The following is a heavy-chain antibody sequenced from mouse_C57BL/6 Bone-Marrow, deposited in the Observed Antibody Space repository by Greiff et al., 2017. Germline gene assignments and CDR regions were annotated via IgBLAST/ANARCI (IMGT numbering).Heavy chain of an antibody. CDR3: ARDYYGSSWYFDY. J-gene: IGHJ2*01. CDR2: INPNNGGT. V-gene: IGHV1-26*01. D-gene: IGHD1-1*01. CDR1: GYTFTDYY. Sequence: VQLQQSGPELVKPGASVKISCKASGYTFTDYYMNWVKQSHGQSLEWIGDINPNNGGTSYNQKLKGKATLTVDKSSSTAYMELRSLTSEDSAVYYCARDYYGSSWYFDYWGQGTILTVSS.